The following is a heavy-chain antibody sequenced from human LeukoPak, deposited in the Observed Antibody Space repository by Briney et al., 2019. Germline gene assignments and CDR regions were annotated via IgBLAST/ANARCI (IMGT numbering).Heavy chain of an antibody. CDR3: VKIDGDWSTFNS. CDR2: ITYDGGNK. CDR1: GFTFSRHG. Sequence: GGSLRLSCAASGFTFSRHGMHWVRQAPGKGLDWVAFITYDGGNKYYADSMKGRLTISRDNSKNTLYLQMNSLTAEDTAVYDCVKIDGDWSTFNSWGQGTLLTVSS. D-gene: IGHD3-9*01. J-gene: IGHJ4*02. V-gene: IGHV3-30*02.